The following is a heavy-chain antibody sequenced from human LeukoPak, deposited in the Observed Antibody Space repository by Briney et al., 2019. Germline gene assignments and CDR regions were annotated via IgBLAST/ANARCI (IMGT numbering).Heavy chain of an antibody. CDR3: AKDPMGATMYYFDY. Sequence: HPGGSLRLSCAASGFTFSSYAMSWVRQAPGKGLEWVSAISGSGGSTYYADSVKGRFTISRDNSKNTLYLQMNSLRAEDTAVYYCAKDPMGATMYYFDYWGQGTLVTVSS. CDR2: ISGSGGST. D-gene: IGHD1-26*01. J-gene: IGHJ4*02. V-gene: IGHV3-23*01. CDR1: GFTFSSYA.